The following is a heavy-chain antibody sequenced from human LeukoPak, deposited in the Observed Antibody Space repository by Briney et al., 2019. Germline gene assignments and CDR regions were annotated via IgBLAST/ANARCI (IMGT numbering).Heavy chain of an antibody. V-gene: IGHV1-2*02. CDR2: INPNSGGT. CDR1: RYTFTGYY. D-gene: IGHD3-10*01. Sequence: ASVKVSCKPSRYTFTGYYMHWVRQAPGQGLEWMGWINPNSGGTNYAQKLQGSVTMTRDTSISTAYMELSRLRSDDTAVYYCARDRAPLWFGEESYYQDYWGQGTLVTVSS. J-gene: IGHJ4*02. CDR3: ARDRAPLWFGEESYYQDY.